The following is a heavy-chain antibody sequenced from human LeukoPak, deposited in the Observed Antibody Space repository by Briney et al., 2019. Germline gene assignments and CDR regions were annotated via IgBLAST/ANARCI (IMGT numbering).Heavy chain of an antibody. CDR2: IYYSGST. J-gene: IGHJ3*02. CDR1: GGSISSGGYY. D-gene: IGHD4-17*01. V-gene: IGHV4-31*03. Sequence: SQTLSLTCTVSGGSISSGGYYWSWIRQRPGKGLEWIGYIYYSGSTYYNPSLKSRVTISVDTSKNQFSLKLSSVTAADTAVYYCATPAGGVTTEDAFDIWGQGTMVTVSS. CDR3: ATPAGGVTTEDAFDI.